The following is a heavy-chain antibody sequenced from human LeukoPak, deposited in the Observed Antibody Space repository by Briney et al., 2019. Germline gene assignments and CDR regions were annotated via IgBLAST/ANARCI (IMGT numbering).Heavy chain of an antibody. CDR3: ARLVGGYSYGYSFDC. V-gene: IGHV3-21*01. J-gene: IGHJ4*02. Sequence: GGSLILSCAASGFTFSSYSMNWVRQAPGKGLEWVSSISSSSSYIYYADSVEGRFTISRDNAKNSLYLQMNSLRAEDTAVYYCARLVGGYSYGYSFDCWGQGTLVTVSS. D-gene: IGHD5-18*01. CDR1: GFTFSSYS. CDR2: ISSSSSYI.